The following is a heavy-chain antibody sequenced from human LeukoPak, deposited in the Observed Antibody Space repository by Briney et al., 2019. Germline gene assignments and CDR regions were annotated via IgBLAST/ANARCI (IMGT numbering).Heavy chain of an antibody. CDR1: GYTFTGYY. CDR3: ARVPSSYYYGMDV. V-gene: IGHV1-2*02. CDR2: INPNSGGT. J-gene: IGHJ6*02. D-gene: IGHD2-2*01. Sequence: ASVKVSCKASGYTFTGYYMHWVRQAPGQGLEWMGWINPNSGGTNYAQKFQGRVTMTRDTSISTAYMELSRLRSDDTAVYYCARVPSSYYYGMDVWGQGTTVTVSS.